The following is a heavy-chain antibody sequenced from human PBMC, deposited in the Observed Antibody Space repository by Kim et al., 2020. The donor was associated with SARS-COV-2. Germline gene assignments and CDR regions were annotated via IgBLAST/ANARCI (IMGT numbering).Heavy chain of an antibody. J-gene: IGHJ3*02. V-gene: IGHV4-39*01. CDR2: IYYSGST. Sequence: SETLSLTCTVSGGSISSSSYYWGWIRQPPGKGLEWIGSIYYSGSTYYNPSLKSRVTISVDTSKNQFSLKLSSVTAADTAVYYCARRSSTMIVVVITTWAFDIWGQGTMVTVSS. D-gene: IGHD3-22*01. CDR3: ARRSSTMIVVVITTWAFDI. CDR1: GGSISSSSYY.